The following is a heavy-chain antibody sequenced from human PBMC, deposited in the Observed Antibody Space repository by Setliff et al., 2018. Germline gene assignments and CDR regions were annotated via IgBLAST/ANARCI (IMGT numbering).Heavy chain of an antibody. V-gene: IGHV2-5*01. CDR2: IYWNDDK. Sequence: SGPTLVNPTQTLTLTCTFSGFSLSTSGVGVGWIRQPPGEALEWLALIYWNDDKHYSPSLKSRLTITKDPSKTRVVLTMTDMDPVDTATYYCALRGIQLWSDFFPYWGQGTLVTVSS. CDR3: ALRGIQLWSDFFPY. J-gene: IGHJ4*02. D-gene: IGHD1-1*01. CDR1: GFSLSTSGVG.